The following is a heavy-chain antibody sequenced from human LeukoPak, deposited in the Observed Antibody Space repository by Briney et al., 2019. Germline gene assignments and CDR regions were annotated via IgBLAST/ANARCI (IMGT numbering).Heavy chain of an antibody. CDR2: IMPLFNTA. Sequence: GASLKVSCKASVGTFSSYSITWVRQAPGQALEWMGGIMPLFNTANYAQQFQGRVTITTDESTSTAYMELSSLRFEDTAMYYCARVDRYHYYLDVWGKGTTVTVSS. CDR1: VGTFSSYS. CDR3: ARVDRYHYYLDV. V-gene: IGHV1-69*05. J-gene: IGHJ6*03.